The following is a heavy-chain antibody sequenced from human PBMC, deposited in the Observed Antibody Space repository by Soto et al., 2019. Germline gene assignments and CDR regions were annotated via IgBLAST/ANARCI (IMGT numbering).Heavy chain of an antibody. Sequence: QVHLVESGGGLVKPGGSLRLSCPTSGFPFSDYYMSWIRQAPGKGLEWLSHISPKSTYRNYADSVKGRFTISRDNTKSSLFLQMNSLGVEDTAFYYCVRGGGGGLFEHWGQGVLVTVSS. CDR1: GFPFSDYY. CDR2: ISPKSTYR. V-gene: IGHV3-11*06. J-gene: IGHJ4*02. CDR3: VRGGGGGLFEH. D-gene: IGHD2-21*01.